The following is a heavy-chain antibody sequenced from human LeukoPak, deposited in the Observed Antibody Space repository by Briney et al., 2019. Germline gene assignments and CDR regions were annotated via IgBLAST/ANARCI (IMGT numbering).Heavy chain of an antibody. CDR2: TSAYNGNT. CDR3: ATSSRGYSYGLYLDY. CDR1: GYTFTSYG. V-gene: IGHV1-18*01. D-gene: IGHD5-18*01. Sequence: GASVKVSCKASGYTFTSYGISWVRQAPGQGLEWMGWTSAYNGNTNYAQNLQGRVTMTTDTSTSTAYMELRSLRSDDTAVYYCATSSRGYSYGLYLDYWGQGTLVTVSS. J-gene: IGHJ4*02.